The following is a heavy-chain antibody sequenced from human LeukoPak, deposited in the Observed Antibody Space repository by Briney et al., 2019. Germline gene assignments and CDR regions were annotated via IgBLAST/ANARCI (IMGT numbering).Heavy chain of an antibody. CDR3: ARDLGSSSIPFDP. CDR2: IIPILGIA. CDR1: GGTFSSYT. V-gene: IGHV1-69*04. Sequence: GSSVKVSCKASGGTFSSYTISWVRQAPGQGLEWMGRIIPILGIANYAQKFQGRVTITADKSTSTAYMELSSLRSEDTAVYYCARDLGSSSIPFDPWGQGTLVTVSS. D-gene: IGHD6-13*01. J-gene: IGHJ5*02.